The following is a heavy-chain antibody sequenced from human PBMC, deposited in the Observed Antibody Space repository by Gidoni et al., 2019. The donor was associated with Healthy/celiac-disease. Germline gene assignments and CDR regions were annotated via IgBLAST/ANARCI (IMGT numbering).Heavy chain of an antibody. V-gene: IGHV1-18*01. CDR2: ISAYNGNT. J-gene: IGHJ4*02. D-gene: IGHD6-13*01. CDR3: ARRRYSSSWYIDY. Sequence: ISAYNGNTNYAQKLQGRVTRTTDTSTSTAYMELRSLRSDDTAVYYCARRRYSSSWYIDYWGQGTLVTVSS.